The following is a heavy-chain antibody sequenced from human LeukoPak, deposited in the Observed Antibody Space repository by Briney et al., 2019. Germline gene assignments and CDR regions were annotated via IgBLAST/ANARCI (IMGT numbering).Heavy chain of an antibody. V-gene: IGHV4-34*01. CDR3: ARDIWFGELSSLTSY. CDR1: GGSFSGYY. Sequence: SETLSLTCAVYGGSFSGYYWSWIRQPPGKGLEWIGEINHSGSTNYNPSLKSRVTISVDTSKNQFSLKLSSVTAADTAVYYCARDIWFGELSSLTSYWGQGTLVTVSS. CDR2: INHSGST. D-gene: IGHD3-10*01. J-gene: IGHJ4*02.